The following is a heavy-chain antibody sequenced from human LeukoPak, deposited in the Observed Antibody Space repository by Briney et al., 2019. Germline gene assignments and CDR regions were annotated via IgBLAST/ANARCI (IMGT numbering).Heavy chain of an antibody. J-gene: IGHJ4*02. Sequence: HPGGSLRLSCAASGFTFSTYAMSWVRQAPGKGLEWVSAISGSGGSTYYADSVKGRFTISRDNSKNTLYLQINSLRAEDTAIYYCAKDRRNWGSRVDYWGQGTLVIVSS. CDR3: AKDRRNWGSRVDY. D-gene: IGHD7-27*01. V-gene: IGHV3-23*01. CDR2: ISGSGGST. CDR1: GFTFSTYA.